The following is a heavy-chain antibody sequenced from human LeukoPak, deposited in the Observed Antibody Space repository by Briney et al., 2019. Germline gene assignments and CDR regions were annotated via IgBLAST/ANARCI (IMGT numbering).Heavy chain of an antibody. CDR2: ISSSGSTI. CDR1: EFTFSTYS. D-gene: IGHD6-13*01. V-gene: IGHV3-48*04. Sequence: PGGSLRLSCAASEFTFSTYSMNWVRQAPGKGLEWVSYISSSGSTIYYADSVKGRFTISRDNAKNSLYLQMNSLRAEDTALYYCAKGRSGIAAAGTYYFDYWGQGTLVTVSS. J-gene: IGHJ4*02. CDR3: AKGRSGIAAAGTYYFDY.